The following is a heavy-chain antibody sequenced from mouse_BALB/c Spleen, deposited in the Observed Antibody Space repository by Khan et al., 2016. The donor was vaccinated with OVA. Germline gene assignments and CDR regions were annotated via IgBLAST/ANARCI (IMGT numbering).Heavy chain of an antibody. V-gene: IGHV3-8*02. Sequence: EVQLRESGPSLVKPSQTLSLTCSVTGDSITTGYWNWIRQFPGNKLEYMGYIIYTGYTYYNPSLKSRISITRHTSNHQYYLQLNSVTDDDTATYYCARSTYRYAFGYWGQGTLCTVSA. J-gene: IGHJ3*02. D-gene: IGHD2-14*01. CDR1: GDSITTGY. CDR2: IIYTGYT. CDR3: ARSTYRYAFGY.